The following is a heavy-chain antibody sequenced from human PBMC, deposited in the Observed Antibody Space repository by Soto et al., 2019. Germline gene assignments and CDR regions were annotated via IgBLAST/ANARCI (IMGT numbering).Heavy chain of an antibody. CDR2: INPSGGST. Sequence: QVQLMQSGAEVKKPGASVTISCKASGYTFTSYYIHWVRQAPRQGLEWMAIINPSGGSTNYAQKFQGRVTVTRDTHTSTVNMELSSMSYEDTADYYCASDLTAADSWGEGTPVSVSS. CDR3: ASDLTAADS. CDR1: GYTFTSYY. J-gene: IGHJ4*02. D-gene: IGHD7-27*01. V-gene: IGHV1-46*01.